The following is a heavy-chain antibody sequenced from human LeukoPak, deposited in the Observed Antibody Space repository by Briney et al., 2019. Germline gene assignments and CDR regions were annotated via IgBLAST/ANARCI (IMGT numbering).Heavy chain of an antibody. J-gene: IGHJ4*02. CDR3: ADLVGATNEGH. D-gene: IGHD1-26*01. CDR2: IVVGSGHT. Sequence: ASLKVSCXASGFTFTGSAMQWVRQARRQRLECIGWIVVGSGHTNYAQKFQERVTITRDMSTSTAYMELSSLRSEDTAVYYCADLVGATNEGHWGQRTLVTVSS. CDR1: GFTFTGSA. V-gene: IGHV1-58*02.